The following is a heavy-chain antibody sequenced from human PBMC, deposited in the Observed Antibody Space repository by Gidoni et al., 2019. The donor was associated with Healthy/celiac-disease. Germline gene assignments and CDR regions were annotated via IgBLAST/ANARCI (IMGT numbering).Heavy chain of an antibody. V-gene: IGHV3-30*04. Sequence: QVQLVASGGGVVQPGRSLRLSCAASGFTFSSYAMHWVRQAPGKGLEWVAVISYDGSNKYYADSVKGRFTISRDNSKNTLYLQMNSLRAEDTAVYYCARSLRRWGYGWFDPWGQGTLVTVSS. J-gene: IGHJ5*02. D-gene: IGHD7-27*01. CDR3: ARSLRRWGYGWFDP. CDR2: ISYDGSNK. CDR1: GFTFSSYA.